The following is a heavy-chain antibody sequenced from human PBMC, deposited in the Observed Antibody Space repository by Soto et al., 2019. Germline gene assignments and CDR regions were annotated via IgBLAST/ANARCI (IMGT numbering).Heavy chain of an antibody. CDR3: AHSDISIWLYNLFDP. CDR1: GFSLSSSGVA. Sequence: QITLKESGPTLVKPTQTLTLTCTFSGFSLSSSGVAVGWIRQPPGKALEWLALICWDDDKRYSPSLKSRLTIAMDTSKNQVLLTMTNTDPVDTATHSLAHSDISIWLYNLFDPWGQGTLVTVSS. CDR2: ICWDDDK. V-gene: IGHV2-5*02. D-gene: IGHD3-9*01. J-gene: IGHJ5*02.